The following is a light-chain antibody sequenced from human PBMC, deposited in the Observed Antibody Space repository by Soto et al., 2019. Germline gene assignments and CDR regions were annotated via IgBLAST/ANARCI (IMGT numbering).Light chain of an antibody. J-gene: IGLJ1*01. CDR2: EVS. Sequence: QSALTQPASVSGSPGQSITISCTGTSSDVGGYNYVSWYQQHPGKAPKLMIYEVSNRPSGVSNRLSGSKSGNTASLTISGLQAEDEADYYCSSYTSSSLDVFGTGTKVTV. CDR1: SSDVGGYNY. CDR3: SSYTSSSLDV. V-gene: IGLV2-14*01.